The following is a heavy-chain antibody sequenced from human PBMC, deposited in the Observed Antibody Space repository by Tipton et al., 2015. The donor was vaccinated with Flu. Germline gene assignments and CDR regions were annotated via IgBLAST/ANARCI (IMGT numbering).Heavy chain of an antibody. CDR1: GFTFSSYA. Sequence: SLRLSCAASGFTFSSYAMPWVRQAPGKGLEWVAVISYDGSNKYYADSVKGRFTISRDNSKNTLYLQMHGLGAEDTAVYYCARDGGSEEVCDLWGQGTMATVSS. CDR2: ISYDGSNK. D-gene: IGHD3-16*01. V-gene: IGHV3-30*04. CDR3: ARDGGSEEVCDL. J-gene: IGHJ3*01.